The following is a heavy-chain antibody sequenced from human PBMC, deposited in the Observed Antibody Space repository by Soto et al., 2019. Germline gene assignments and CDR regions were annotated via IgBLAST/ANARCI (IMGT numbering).Heavy chain of an antibody. V-gene: IGHV3-23*01. CDR1: GFIFENFG. Sequence: GGSLTLSCAASGFIFENFGLSWVRQAPGKGLEWISSISGSGFKKYYADSLKGRFTISRDNSKSTVYLELNNLSAEDTAVYHCAKNQGVELVPLSSVDWFDPWGQGSVVTVSS. D-gene: IGHD1-26*01. CDR3: AKNQGVELVPLSSVDWFDP. J-gene: IGHJ5*02. CDR2: ISGSGFKK.